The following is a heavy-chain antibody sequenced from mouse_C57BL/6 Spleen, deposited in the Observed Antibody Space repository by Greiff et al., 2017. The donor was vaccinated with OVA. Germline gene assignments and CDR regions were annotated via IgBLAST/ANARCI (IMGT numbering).Heavy chain of an antibody. V-gene: IGHV1-82*01. CDR2: IYPGDGDT. J-gene: IGHJ1*03. CDR3: ARPTMITTKYFDV. Sequence: VQLVESGPELVKPGASVKISCKASGYAFSSSWMNWVKQRPGKGLEWIGRIYPGDGDTNYNGKFKGKATLTADKSSSTAYMQLSSLTSEDSAVYFCARPTMITTKYFDVWGTGTTVTVSS. CDR1: GYAFSSSW. D-gene: IGHD2-4*01.